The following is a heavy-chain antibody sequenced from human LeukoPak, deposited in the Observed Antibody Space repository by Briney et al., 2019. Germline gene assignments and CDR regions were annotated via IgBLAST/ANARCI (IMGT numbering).Heavy chain of an antibody. CDR1: GFTFSNYS. CDR2: IRYDGSNK. J-gene: IGHJ6*03. CDR3: ARNENDYGDYFTLYYYYYYMDV. D-gene: IGHD4-17*01. Sequence: GGSLRLSCAASGFTFSNYSMNWVRQAPGKGLEWVAFIRYDGSNKYYADSVKGRFTISRDNSKNTLYLQMNSLRAEDTAVYYCARNENDYGDYFTLYYYYYYMDVWGKGTTVTISS. V-gene: IGHV3-30*02.